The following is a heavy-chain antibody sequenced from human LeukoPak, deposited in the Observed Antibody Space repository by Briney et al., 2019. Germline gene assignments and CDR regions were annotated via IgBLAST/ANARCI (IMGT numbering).Heavy chain of an antibody. CDR2: INHSGST. J-gene: IGHJ4*02. Sequence: SETLSLTCAVYGGSFSGYYWSWIRQPPGKGLEWIGEINHSGSTNYNPSLKSRVTISVDTSKNQFSLKLSPVTAADTAVYYCARDATHFDYWGQGTLVTVSS. CDR3: ARDATHFDY. CDR1: GGSFSGYY. V-gene: IGHV4-34*01.